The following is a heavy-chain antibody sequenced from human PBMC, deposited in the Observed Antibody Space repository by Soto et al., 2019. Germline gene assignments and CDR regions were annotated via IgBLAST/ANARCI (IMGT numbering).Heavy chain of an antibody. Sequence: PGGSLRLSCAASGFTFSSYGMHWVRQAPGKGLEWVAVIWYDGSNKYYADSVKGRFTISRDNSKNTLYLQMNSLRAEDTAVYYCARDRAYYYYYGMDVWGQGTTVTVSS. CDR3: ARDRAYYYYYGMDV. J-gene: IGHJ6*02. V-gene: IGHV3-33*01. CDR2: IWYDGSNK. CDR1: GFTFSSYG.